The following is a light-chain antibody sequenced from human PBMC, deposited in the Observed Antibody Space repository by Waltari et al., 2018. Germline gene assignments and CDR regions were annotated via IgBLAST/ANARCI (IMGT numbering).Light chain of an antibody. CDR1: SRDVGGYNS. Sequence: QSALTQPRSVSGSPGQSVTISCTGNSRDVGGYNSVSWYQQDPGKAPKLLIFDVSERPSGVSDRFSGSKSGNTASLTISGLQAEDEADYHCCSFAAGNTVIFGGGTKLTVV. CDR2: DVS. V-gene: IGLV2-11*01. CDR3: CSFAAGNTVI. J-gene: IGLJ2*01.